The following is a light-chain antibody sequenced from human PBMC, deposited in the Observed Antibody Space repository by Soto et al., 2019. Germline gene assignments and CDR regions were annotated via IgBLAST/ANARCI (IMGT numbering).Light chain of an antibody. CDR2: RDG. CDR1: SSNIGAGYD. V-gene: IGLV1-40*01. CDR3: AVWDNSMTAWV. J-gene: IGLJ3*02. Sequence: QSVLTQPPSVSGAPGQRVTISCTGSSSNIGAGYDVHWYQHLPGTAPKLLIFRDGQRPSGVPARFFGSKSDTSASLAITGLRSEDEAHYYCAVWDNSMTAWVFGGGTKVTVL.